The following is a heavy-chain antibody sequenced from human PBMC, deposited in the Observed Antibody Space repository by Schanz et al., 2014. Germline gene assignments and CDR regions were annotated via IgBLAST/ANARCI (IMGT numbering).Heavy chain of an antibody. D-gene: IGHD6-19*01. Sequence: QVQLVQSGGEVKKPGASVKVSCKASGYTFTFTTYGISWVRQAPGQGLEWMGIINLYGGNTNYAQKLQGRVTMTTDTSTSTAYMELRSLRSDDTAVYYCARGGYSSGWYDRDIAHFDYWGQGTLVTVSS. J-gene: IGHJ4*02. V-gene: IGHV1-18*01. CDR2: INLYGGNT. CDR1: GYTFTFTTYG. CDR3: ARGGYSSGWYDRDIAHFDY.